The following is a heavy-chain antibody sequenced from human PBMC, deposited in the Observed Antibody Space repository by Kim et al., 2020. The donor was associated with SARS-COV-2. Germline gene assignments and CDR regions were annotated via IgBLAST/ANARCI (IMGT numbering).Heavy chain of an antibody. CDR1: GFIFSKAW. V-gene: IGHV3-15*01. CDR2: IQSTIDGGTP. Sequence: GGSLRLSCAASGFIFSKAWMSWVRQTPGKGLEWVGRIQSTIDGGTPDYAAPVRGRFIISRDDSKNTLYLEMNGLNSEDTAVYYCTTDRVNTHRIGWYYFDCWGQGTLVTVSS. D-gene: IGHD6-19*01. J-gene: IGHJ4*02. CDR3: TTDRVNTHRIGWYYFDC.